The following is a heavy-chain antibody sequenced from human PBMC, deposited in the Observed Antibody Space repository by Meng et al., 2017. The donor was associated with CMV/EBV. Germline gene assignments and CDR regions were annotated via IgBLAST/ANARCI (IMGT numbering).Heavy chain of an antibody. J-gene: IGHJ6*02. CDR1: GGSISSSSYY. CDR3: ASGALGYCSGGSCYPPYYGMDV. Sequence: LRPSCTVSGGSISSSSYYWGWIRQPPGKGLEWIWSIYYSGSTYYNPSLKSRVTISVDTSKNQFSLKLSSVTAADTAVYYCASGALGYCSGGSCYPPYYGMDVWGQGTMVTVSS. CDR2: IYYSGST. D-gene: IGHD2-15*01. V-gene: IGHV4-39*07.